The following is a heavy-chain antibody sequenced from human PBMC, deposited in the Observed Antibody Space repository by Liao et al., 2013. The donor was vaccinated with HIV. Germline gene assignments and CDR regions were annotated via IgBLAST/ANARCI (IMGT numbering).Heavy chain of an antibody. J-gene: IGHJ4*02. CDR2: FHASGRN. Sequence: QVQVQESGPGLVKPSQTLSLTCTVSGVSINTGSYFWSWIRQSAGRGLEWIGRFHASGRNAYNPSLGSRVTISGATSKNQFSLNLTSVTAADTALYFCAGSPLLGSFFDYWARESWSPSPQ. D-gene: IGHD3-10*01. CDR3: AGSPLLGSFFDY. CDR1: GVSINTGSYF. V-gene: IGHV4-61*02.